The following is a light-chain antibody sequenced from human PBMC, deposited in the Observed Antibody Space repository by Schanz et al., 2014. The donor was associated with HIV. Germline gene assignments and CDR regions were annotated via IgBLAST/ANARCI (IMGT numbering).Light chain of an antibody. CDR3: CSYTSSSTLV. CDR2: DVT. Sequence: QSALTQPPSASGSRGQSVAISCTGSSSNVGGYNYVSWYQQHPGKAPKLMIYDVTKRPSGVPARFSGSKSGNTASLTVSGLQADDEADYYCCSYTSSSTLVFGGGTKLTVL. CDR1: SSNVGGYNY. V-gene: IGLV2-8*01. J-gene: IGLJ2*01.